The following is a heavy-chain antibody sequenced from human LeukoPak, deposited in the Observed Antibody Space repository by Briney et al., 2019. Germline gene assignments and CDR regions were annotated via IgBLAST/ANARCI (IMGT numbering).Heavy chain of an antibody. Sequence: PGGSLRLSCAASGFTFSNYWMSWVRQAPGKGLEWVANINQDGSEKYYVDSVKGRFTISRDNAKNSLYLQMNSLRAEDTAVYYCAMRDGYSYGAFDYWGQGTLVTVSS. CDR2: INQDGSEK. CDR3: AMRDGYSYGAFDY. J-gene: IGHJ4*02. CDR1: GFTFSNYW. V-gene: IGHV3-7*01. D-gene: IGHD5-18*01.